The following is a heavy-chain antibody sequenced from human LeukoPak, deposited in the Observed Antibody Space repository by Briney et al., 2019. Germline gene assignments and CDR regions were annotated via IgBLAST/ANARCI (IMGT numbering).Heavy chain of an antibody. CDR3: ARGGSYYYDSSGYYEDY. CDR1: GGSIRTYC. Sequence: SETLSLTCTVSGGSIRTYCWSWIRQPPGKGLEWIGFIYYSGSTKYNPSLKSRVTRSVDTCKNQFSLKLSSVTAADTAVYYCARGGSYYYDSSGYYEDYWGQGTLVTVSS. CDR2: IYYSGST. V-gene: IGHV4-59*08. D-gene: IGHD3-22*01. J-gene: IGHJ4*02.